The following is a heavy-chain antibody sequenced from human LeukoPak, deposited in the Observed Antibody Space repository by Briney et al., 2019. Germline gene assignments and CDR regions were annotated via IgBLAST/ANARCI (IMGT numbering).Heavy chain of an antibody. CDR3: VKDRVATIRGDFDY. V-gene: IGHV3-64D*06. Sequence: PGGSVGLSFSASGFTFSSYAMHWVRQAPRKGLEYVSAISSNGGSTYYADSVKGRFTISRDNSKNTLYLQMSSLRAEDTAVYYCVKDRVATIRGDFDYWGQGTLVTVSS. J-gene: IGHJ4*02. D-gene: IGHD5-12*01. CDR1: GFTFSSYA. CDR2: ISSNGGST.